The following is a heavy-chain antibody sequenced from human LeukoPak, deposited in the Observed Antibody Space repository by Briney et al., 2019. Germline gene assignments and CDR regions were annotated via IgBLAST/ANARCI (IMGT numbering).Heavy chain of an antibody. D-gene: IGHD3-10*01. CDR2: INHSGST. CDR3: ARGNAVWYYYGSGSYSLNDY. V-gene: IGHV4-34*01. CDR1: GGSFSGYY. Sequence: PSETLSLTCAVYGGSFSGYYWSWIRQPPGKGLEWIGEINHSGSTNYNPSLKSRVTISVDTSKNQFSLKLSSVTAADTAVYYCARGNAVWYYYGSGSYSLNDYWGQGTLVTVSS. J-gene: IGHJ4*02.